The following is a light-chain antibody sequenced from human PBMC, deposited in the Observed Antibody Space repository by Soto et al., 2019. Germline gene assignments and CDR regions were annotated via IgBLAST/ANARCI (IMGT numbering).Light chain of an antibody. CDR2: DVS. CDR1: SSDIGGYNY. Sequence: QSALTQPASVSGSPGQAITISCTGTSSDIGGYNYVSWYQQHPGKAPKLMIYDVSNRPSGVSNRFSGSKSGNTASLTISGIQAEDEADYYCSSYTSSSTLVFGVGTKLTV. CDR3: SSYTSSSTLV. J-gene: IGLJ2*01. V-gene: IGLV2-14*01.